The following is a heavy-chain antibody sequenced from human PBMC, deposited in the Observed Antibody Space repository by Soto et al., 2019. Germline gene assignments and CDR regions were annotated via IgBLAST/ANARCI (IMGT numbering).Heavy chain of an antibody. V-gene: IGHV3-23*01. CDR3: AKKVPGSNPLDS. J-gene: IGHJ3*01. D-gene: IGHD3-9*01. CDR1: GFTFSTYV. Sequence: GSLRLSCAASGFTFSTYVMNWVRQAPGQGLECVSIILGGGVSTYYADSVRGRFTISRDNSKNTLYLQMNSLRVEDMAVYYCAKKVPGSNPLDSWGQGTMVTVS. CDR2: ILGGGVST.